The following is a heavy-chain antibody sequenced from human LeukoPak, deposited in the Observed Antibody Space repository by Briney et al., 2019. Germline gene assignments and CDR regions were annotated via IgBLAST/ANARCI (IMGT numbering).Heavy chain of an antibody. V-gene: IGHV4-59*01. CDR3: ARACGSSSWYPDY. CDR2: IYYSGST. CDR1: GGSISSYY. J-gene: IGHJ4*02. D-gene: IGHD6-13*01. Sequence: SETLSLTCTVSGGSISSYYWSWIRQPPGKGLEWIGYIYYSGSTNYNPSLKSRVTISVDTSKNQFSLKLSSVTAADTAVYYCARACGSSSWYPDYWGQGTLVTVSS.